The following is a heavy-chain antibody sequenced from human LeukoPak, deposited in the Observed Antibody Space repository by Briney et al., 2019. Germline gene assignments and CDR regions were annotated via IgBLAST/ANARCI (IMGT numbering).Heavy chain of an antibody. D-gene: IGHD6-19*01. V-gene: IGHV4-59*01. CDR2: IYYSGST. Sequence: SETLSLTCTVSGGSISSYYWSWIRQPPGKGLEWIGYIYYSGSTNYNPSLKSRVTISVDTSKNQFSLKLSSVTAADTAVYYCARVGSSGWYALPGRDAFDIWGQGTMVTVSS. CDR3: ARVGSSGWYALPGRDAFDI. CDR1: GGSISSYY. J-gene: IGHJ3*02.